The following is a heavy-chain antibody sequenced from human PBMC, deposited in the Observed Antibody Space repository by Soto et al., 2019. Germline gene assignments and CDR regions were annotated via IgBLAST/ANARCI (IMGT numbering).Heavy chain of an antibody. V-gene: IGHV1-69*13. D-gene: IGHD3-22*01. Sequence: ASVKVSCKASGGVFSNYALTWVRQAPGQGLEWLGGIVPVFATPNYAPKFRGRLTVTADESTRTAYMELSSLTSEDTAMYYCARGSNFLSTGYYFDNWGQGTLVTVSS. CDR3: ARGSNFLSTGYYFDN. J-gene: IGHJ5*02. CDR1: GGVFSNYA. CDR2: IVPVFATP.